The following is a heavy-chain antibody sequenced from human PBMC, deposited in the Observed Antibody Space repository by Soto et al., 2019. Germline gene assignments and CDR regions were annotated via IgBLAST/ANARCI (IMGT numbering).Heavy chain of an antibody. Sequence: PGGSLRLSCAASGFTFSRYSMNWVRQAPGKGLEWVSFITSSGNGTYYADSVKGRFTVSRDNSKNTLYVQMNNLRAEDTAIYYCAKRFFGSGSPPGAFDVWGPGTMVTVSS. CDR3: AKRFFGSGSPPGAFDV. V-gene: IGHV3-23*05. CDR1: GFTFSRYS. J-gene: IGHJ3*01. CDR2: ITSSGNGT. D-gene: IGHD3-10*01.